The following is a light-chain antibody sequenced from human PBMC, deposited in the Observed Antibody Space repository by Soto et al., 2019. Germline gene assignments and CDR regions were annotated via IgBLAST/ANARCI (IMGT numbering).Light chain of an antibody. CDR2: AAA. V-gene: IGKV1-17*01. Sequence: DIQMTQSPSSLSASVGDRVTITCRASQGSRNDSAWHPHIPGKAPQRLLYAAATLQSRAPSRFGGSGSGTEFTLTIRSLQPKDFATYYCLQQNTFPLTVGGGTKVEVK. J-gene: IGKJ4*01. CDR1: QGSRND. CDR3: LQQNTFPLT.